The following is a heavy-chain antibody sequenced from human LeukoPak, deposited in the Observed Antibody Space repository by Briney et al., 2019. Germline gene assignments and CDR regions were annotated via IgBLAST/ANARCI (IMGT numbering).Heavy chain of an antibody. CDR2: ISGSGGST. D-gene: IGHD1-26*01. CDR1: GVTLSSFA. J-gene: IGHJ4*02. Sequence: GGSLRLSCAASGVTLSSFAMSWARQAPGKGLEWVSAISGSGGSTYYADSVKGRFTISRDNSKNTLYLQMNSLRAEGTAVYYCAKIRVRWELLGPFDYWGQGTLVTVSS. V-gene: IGHV3-23*01. CDR3: AKIRVRWELLGPFDY.